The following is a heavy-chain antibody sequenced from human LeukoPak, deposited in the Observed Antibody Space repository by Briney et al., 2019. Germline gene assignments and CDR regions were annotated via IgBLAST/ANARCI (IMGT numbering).Heavy chain of an antibody. CDR3: AKDPLGLQPYWYFDL. V-gene: IGHV1-46*01. J-gene: IGHJ2*01. D-gene: IGHD5-24*01. Sequence: ASVKVSCKASGYTFTSYYMHWVRQAPGQGLEWMGIINPSGGSTSYAQKFQGRVTMTRDTSTSTVYMELNSLRAEDTAVYYCAKDPLGLQPYWYFDLWGRGTLVTVSS. CDR2: INPSGGST. CDR1: GYTFTSYY.